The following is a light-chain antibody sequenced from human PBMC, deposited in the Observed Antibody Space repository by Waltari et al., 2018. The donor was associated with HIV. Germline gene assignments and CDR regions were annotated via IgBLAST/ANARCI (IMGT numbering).Light chain of an antibody. CDR2: AVS. Sequence: QSALTQPASVSASPGQSITTSCTDPSGDIRVSYSFVPWYQQPPAKFPTLIIFAVSNRPSGVSNRFSGSKSANTASLTISGLQPEDEADYYCSSYTSSHIVIFGGGTKVTVL. V-gene: IGLV2-14*03. CDR3: SSYTSSHIVI. CDR1: SGDIRVSYSF. J-gene: IGLJ2*01.